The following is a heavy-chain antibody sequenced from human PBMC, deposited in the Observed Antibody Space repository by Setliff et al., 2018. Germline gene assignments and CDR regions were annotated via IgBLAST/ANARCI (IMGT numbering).Heavy chain of an antibody. CDR2: FDPEDGET. V-gene: IGHV1-24*01. CDR1: GYTLTELS. D-gene: IGHD1-26*01. Sequence: ASVQVSCKVSGYTLTELSMHWVRQAPGKGLEWMGGFDPEDGETIYAQKFQGRVTMTEDTSTDTAYMELSSLRSEDTAVYYCATQPLQWELLGFDYWGQGTLVTVSS. J-gene: IGHJ4*02. CDR3: ATQPLQWELLGFDY.